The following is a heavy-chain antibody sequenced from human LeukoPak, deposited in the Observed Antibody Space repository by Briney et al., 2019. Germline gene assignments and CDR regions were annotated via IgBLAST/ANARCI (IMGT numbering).Heavy chain of an antibody. J-gene: IGHJ4*02. CDR2: INHSGST. CDR1: GGSFSGYY. CDR3: ARGDPPVGATNDY. Sequence: SETLSLTCAVYGGSFSGYYWSWIRQPPGKGLEWIGKINHSGSTNYNPSLKSRVTISVDTSKNQFSLKLSSVTAADTAVYYCARGDPPVGATNDYWGQGTLVTVSS. V-gene: IGHV4-34*01. D-gene: IGHD1-26*01.